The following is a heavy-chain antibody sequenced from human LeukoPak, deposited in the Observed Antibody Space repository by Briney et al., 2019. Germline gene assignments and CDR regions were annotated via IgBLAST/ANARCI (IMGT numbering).Heavy chain of an antibody. Sequence: PGGSLRLSCAASGFTFTSYGMHWVRQAPGKGLEWVAFIRYDGSNKYYADSVKGRFTISRDNSKNTLYLQMNSLRAEDTAVYYCAKEWTLTTVTTLDYWGQGTLVTVSS. D-gene: IGHD4-17*01. CDR2: IRYDGSNK. CDR3: AKEWTLTTVTTLDY. CDR1: GFTFTSYG. V-gene: IGHV3-30*02. J-gene: IGHJ4*02.